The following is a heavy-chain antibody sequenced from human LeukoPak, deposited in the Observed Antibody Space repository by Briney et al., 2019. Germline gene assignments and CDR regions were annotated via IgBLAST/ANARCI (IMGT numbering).Heavy chain of an antibody. V-gene: IGHV3-30*02. Sequence: PGGSLRLSCAASGFTYSSYGMHWVRQAPGKGLEWVAFIRYDGSNKYYADSVKGRFTISRDNSKNTLYLQMNSLRAEGTAVYYCAKDYGSGSYFDYWGQGTLVTVSS. CDR1: GFTYSSYG. CDR2: IRYDGSNK. D-gene: IGHD3-10*01. CDR3: AKDYGSGSYFDY. J-gene: IGHJ4*02.